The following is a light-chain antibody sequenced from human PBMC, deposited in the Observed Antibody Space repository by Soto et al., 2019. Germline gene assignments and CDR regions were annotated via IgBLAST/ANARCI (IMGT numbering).Light chain of an antibody. V-gene: IGLV2-14*01. CDR1: SSDVGGYNY. CDR3: TSYTSSNTYV. Sequence: QSALPQPASVSGSPGQSITISCTGTSSDVGGYNYVSWYQQHPGKAPKLIIYEVSNRPSGISNRFSGSKSGNTASLTISGLQAEDEADYYCTSYTSSNTYVFGTGTKVTVL. CDR2: EVS. J-gene: IGLJ1*01.